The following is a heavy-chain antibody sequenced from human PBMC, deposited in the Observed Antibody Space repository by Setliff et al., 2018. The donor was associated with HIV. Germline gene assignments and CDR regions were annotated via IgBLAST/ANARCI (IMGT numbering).Heavy chain of an antibody. Sequence: PSEILSLTCTVSGGSISSSSYYWGWIRQPPGKGLEWIGSIYYSGSTYYNPSLKSRVTISIDTSKNQFSLKLSSVTAADTAVYFCARGRGSSSSWPIDYWGQGTLVTVSS. CDR2: IYYSGST. CDR3: ARGRGSSSSWPIDY. CDR1: GGSISSSSYY. V-gene: IGHV4-39*07. J-gene: IGHJ4*02. D-gene: IGHD6-13*01.